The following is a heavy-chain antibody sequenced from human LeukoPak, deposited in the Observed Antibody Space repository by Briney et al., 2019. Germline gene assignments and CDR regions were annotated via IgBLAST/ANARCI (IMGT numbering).Heavy chain of an antibody. V-gene: IGHV4-34*01. CDR3: ARLPNDYYFDY. CDR1: GGSFSGYY. CDR2: INHSGST. D-gene: IGHD3-16*01. J-gene: IGHJ4*02. Sequence: PSETLSLTCAVYGGSFSGYYWSWIRQPPGKGLEWIGEINHSGSTNYNPSLKSRVTISVDTSKNQSSLKLSSVTAADTAVYYCARLPNDYYFDYWGQGTLVTVSS.